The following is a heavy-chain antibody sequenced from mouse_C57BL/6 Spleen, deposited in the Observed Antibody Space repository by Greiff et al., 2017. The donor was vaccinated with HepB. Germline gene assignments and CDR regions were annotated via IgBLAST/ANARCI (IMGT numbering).Heavy chain of an antibody. J-gene: IGHJ4*01. CDR3: ARFGRNYGYAMDY. V-gene: IGHV5-4*01. Sequence: EVQRVESGGGLVKPGGSLKLSCAASGFTFSSYAMSWVRQTPEKRLEWVATISDGGSYTYYPDNVKGRFTISRDNAKNNLYLQMSHLKSEDTAMYYCARFGRNYGYAMDYWGQGTSVTVSS. CDR1: GFTFSSYA. D-gene: IGHD1-1*01. CDR2: ISDGGSYT.